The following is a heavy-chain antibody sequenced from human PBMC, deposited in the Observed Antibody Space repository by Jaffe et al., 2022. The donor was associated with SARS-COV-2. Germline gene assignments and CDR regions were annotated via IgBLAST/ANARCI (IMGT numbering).Heavy chain of an antibody. D-gene: IGHD4-4*01. CDR1: GFTFSSYS. V-gene: IGHV3-48*01. Sequence: EVQLVESGGGLVQPGGSLRLSCAASGFTFSSYSMNWVRQAPGKGLEWVSYISSSSSTIYYADSVKGRFTISRDNAKNSLYLQMNSLRAEDTAVYYCARVSYSNYYYYMDVWGKGTTVTVSS. CDR3: ARVSYSNYYYYMDV. CDR2: ISSSSSTI. J-gene: IGHJ6*03.